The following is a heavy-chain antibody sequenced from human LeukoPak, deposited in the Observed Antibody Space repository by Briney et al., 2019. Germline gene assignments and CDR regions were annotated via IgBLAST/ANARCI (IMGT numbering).Heavy chain of an antibody. Sequence: GGSLRLSCAASGFTFSSSAMSWVRQVPGKGLEWVGRIKSETDGGTTDYAAPVKGTFTISRDDSENTLYLQMNSLKTEDTAVYYCTRRSSAAGRQYFDYWGQGTLVTVSS. V-gene: IGHV3-15*01. J-gene: IGHJ4*02. CDR2: IKSETDGGTT. CDR3: TRRSSAAGRQYFDY. CDR1: GFTFSSSA. D-gene: IGHD6-13*01.